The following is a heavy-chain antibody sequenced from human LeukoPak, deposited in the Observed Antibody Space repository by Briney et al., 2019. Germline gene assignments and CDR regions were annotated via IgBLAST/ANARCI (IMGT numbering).Heavy chain of an antibody. Sequence: GGSLRLSCAASGFTFTNAWMSWVRQAPGKGLGWVGRIKSKGDGETIDNAAPVKGRFTMSRDDSKATLYLQMNSLKAEDTAVYYCTTDLGLTMIRGVIVYWGQGALVTVSS. D-gene: IGHD3-10*01. CDR1: GFTFTNAW. CDR3: TTDLGLTMIRGVIVY. V-gene: IGHV3-15*01. CDR2: IKSKGDGETI. J-gene: IGHJ4*02.